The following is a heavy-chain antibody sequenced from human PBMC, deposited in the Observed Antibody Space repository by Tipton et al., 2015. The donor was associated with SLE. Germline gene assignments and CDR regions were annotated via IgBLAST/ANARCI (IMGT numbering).Heavy chain of an antibody. J-gene: IGHJ4*02. Sequence: TLSLTCAVSGYSISSGYYWGWIRQPPGKGLEWIGSIYHSGSTYYNPPLKSRVTISVDTSKNQFSLKLSSVTAADTAVYYCARLGGYCSGGSCYADYWGQGTLVTVSS. CDR1: GYSISSGYY. CDR2: IYHSGST. V-gene: IGHV4-38-2*01. D-gene: IGHD2-15*01. CDR3: ARLGGYCSGGSCYADY.